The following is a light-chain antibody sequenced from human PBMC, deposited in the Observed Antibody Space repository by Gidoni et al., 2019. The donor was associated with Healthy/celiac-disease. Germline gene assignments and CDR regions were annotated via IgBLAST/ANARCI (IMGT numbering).Light chain of an antibody. J-gene: IGKJ4*01. CDR3: QQRSNWLT. V-gene: IGKV3-11*01. Sequence: EMVLTQSPATLSLSPGERATLSCRASQSVSSYLAWYQQKPGQAPRLLIYDASTRATGIPARFSGSGSGTDVTLTISSLEPEDFAVYYCQQRSNWLTFXXXTKXEIK. CDR2: DAS. CDR1: QSVSSY.